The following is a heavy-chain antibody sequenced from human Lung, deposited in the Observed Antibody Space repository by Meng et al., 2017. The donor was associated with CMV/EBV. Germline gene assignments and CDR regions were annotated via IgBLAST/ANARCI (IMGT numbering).Heavy chain of an antibody. V-gene: IGHV4-59*01. D-gene: IGHD1-26*01. Sequence: SETLSLXCTVSGGSISSYHWSWIRQPPGKGLEWIGYIYYSGSTNYNPSLKSRVTISVDTSKNQFSLKLSSVTAADTAVYYCARVGRSGSYLPGLDYWGKGTLVTVSS. CDR2: IYYSGST. CDR3: ARVGRSGSYLPGLDY. J-gene: IGHJ4*02. CDR1: GGSISSYH.